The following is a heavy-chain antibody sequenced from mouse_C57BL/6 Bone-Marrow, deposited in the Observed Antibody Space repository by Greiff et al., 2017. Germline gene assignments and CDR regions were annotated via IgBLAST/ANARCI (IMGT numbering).Heavy chain of an antibody. J-gene: IGHJ1*03. V-gene: IGHV1-64*01. CDR2: IHPNSGST. D-gene: IGHD1-1*01. Sequence: VQLQQPGAELVKPGASVKLSCKASGYTFTSYWMHWVKQRPGQGLEWIGMIHPNSGSTNYNEKFKSKATLTVDKSSSTAYMQLSSLTSEDSAVYYCARWGYGSSHWYFDGWGTGTTVTVSS. CDR1: GYTFTSYW. CDR3: ARWGYGSSHWYFDG.